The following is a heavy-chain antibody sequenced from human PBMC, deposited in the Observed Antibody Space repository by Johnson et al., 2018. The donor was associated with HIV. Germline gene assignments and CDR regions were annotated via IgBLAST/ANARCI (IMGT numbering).Heavy chain of an antibody. Sequence: EVQLVESGGGVVRPGGSLRLSCAASGFTFDDYAMHWVRQAPGKGLEWVSGISWNSGTIGYADSVKGRFAISRDNAKNSMYLQMNSLRAEDTAVYYCARKADAFDIWGQGTMITVSS. CDR1: GFTFDDYA. J-gene: IGHJ3*02. V-gene: IGHV3-9*01. CDR2: ISWNSGTI. CDR3: ARKADAFDI.